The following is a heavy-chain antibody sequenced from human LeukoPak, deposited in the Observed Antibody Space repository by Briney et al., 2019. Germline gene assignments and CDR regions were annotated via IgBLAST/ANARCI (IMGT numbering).Heavy chain of an antibody. CDR2: IYYSGST. Sequence: SETLSLTCTVSGGSISSGGYYWSWIRQHPGKGLEWIGYIYYSGSTYYNPSLKSRVTISVDTSKNQFSLKLSSVTAADTAVYYCARAEAMVNYYFDYWGQGTLVTVSS. D-gene: IGHD5-18*01. CDR3: ARAEAMVNYYFDY. J-gene: IGHJ4*02. V-gene: IGHV4-31*03. CDR1: GGSISSGGYY.